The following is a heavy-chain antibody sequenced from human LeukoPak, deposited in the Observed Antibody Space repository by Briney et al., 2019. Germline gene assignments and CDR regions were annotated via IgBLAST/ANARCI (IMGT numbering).Heavy chain of an antibody. CDR3: GKDPNGDYVGGFDM. J-gene: IGHJ3*02. Sequence: AGGSLRLSCVGSGYIFNHYAMSWVRQAPGKGPEFVSGISASGGKTFYADSAKGRFTISKDDSKNTLYLEMNGLRVEDTAVYYCGKDPNGDYVGGFDMLGQGRMVTVSS. V-gene: IGHV3-23*01. CDR1: GYIFNHYA. CDR2: ISASGGKT. D-gene: IGHD3-10*02.